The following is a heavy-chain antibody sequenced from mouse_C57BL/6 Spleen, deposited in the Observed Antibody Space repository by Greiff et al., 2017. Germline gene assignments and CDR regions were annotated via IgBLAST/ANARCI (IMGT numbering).Heavy chain of an antibody. CDR2: IYPGNGDT. CDR1: GYTFTSYN. CDR3: AREGGTTAPFAY. Sequence: LHQSGAELVRPGAPVKMSCKASGYTFTSYNMHWVKQTPRQGLEWIGAIYPGNGDTSYSQKFKGKATLTVDKSSGTAYMQLSSLTSEDSAVYFCAREGGTTAPFAYWGQGTLVTVSA. D-gene: IGHD1-2*01. J-gene: IGHJ3*01. V-gene: IGHV1-12*01.